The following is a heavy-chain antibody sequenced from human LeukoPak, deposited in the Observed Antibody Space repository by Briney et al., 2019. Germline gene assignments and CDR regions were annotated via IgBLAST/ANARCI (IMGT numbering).Heavy chain of an antibody. D-gene: IGHD1-26*01. Sequence: GGSLRLSCAASGFTFSSYSMNWVRQAPGKGLEWVSSISSSSSYIYYADSVKGRFTISRDNAKNSLYLQMNSLRAEDTAVYYCAGYSGSYKVFDYWGQGTLVTVSS. V-gene: IGHV3-21*01. CDR2: ISSSSSYI. CDR3: AGYSGSYKVFDY. J-gene: IGHJ4*02. CDR1: GFTFSSYS.